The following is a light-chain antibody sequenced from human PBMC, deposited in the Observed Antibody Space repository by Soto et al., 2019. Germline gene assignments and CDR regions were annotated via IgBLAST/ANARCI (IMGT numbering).Light chain of an antibody. Sequence: QSVLTQPPSVSEAPRQRVTISCSGSSSNIGNNAVNWYQQLPGKAPKLLIYYDDLLPSGVSDRFSGSKSGTSASLAISGLQSEDEADYYCAAWDESMNGNVFGTGNKVTVL. CDR3: AAWDESMNGNV. V-gene: IGLV1-36*01. CDR2: YDD. J-gene: IGLJ1*01. CDR1: SSNIGNNA.